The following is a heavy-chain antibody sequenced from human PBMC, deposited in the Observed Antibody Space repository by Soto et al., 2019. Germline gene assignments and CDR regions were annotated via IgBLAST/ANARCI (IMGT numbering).Heavy chain of an antibody. Sequence: SETLSLTCTVSSDSINSTSYYWGWIRQPPGKGLEWIGSIYYSGTTYYNPSLKSRVTISVDTSKNQFSLRLTSVTAADTAVYYRARLWLYYYYMDVWGTGTTVTVSS. CDR2: IYYSGTT. V-gene: IGHV4-39*01. CDR3: ARLWLYYYYMDV. D-gene: IGHD3-16*01. CDR1: SDSINSTSYY. J-gene: IGHJ6*03.